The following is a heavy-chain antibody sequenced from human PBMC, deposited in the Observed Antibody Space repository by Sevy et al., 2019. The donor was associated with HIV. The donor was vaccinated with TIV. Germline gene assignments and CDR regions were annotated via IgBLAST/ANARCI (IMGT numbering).Heavy chain of an antibody. J-gene: IGHJ4*02. CDR1: GFTFSSYG. D-gene: IGHD3-10*01. CDR2: IWYDGTNK. Sequence: GGSLRLSCAASGFTFSSYGMHWVRQAPGKGLEWAALIWYDGTNKYYADSVKGRFTISRDNSKNTMYLQMNSLSAEDTAVYYCASGAYYYASRSQNFDYWGPGTLVTVSS. V-gene: IGHV3-33*01. CDR3: ASGAYYYASRSQNFDY.